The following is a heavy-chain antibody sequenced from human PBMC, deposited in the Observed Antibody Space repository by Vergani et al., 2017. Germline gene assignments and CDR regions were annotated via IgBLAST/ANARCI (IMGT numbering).Heavy chain of an antibody. CDR2: IHYSENT. J-gene: IGHJ5*02. CDR3: AHRGLGIPGRRTSRFGINWFDP. CDR1: FDSIRNLY. V-gene: IGHV4-59*11. D-gene: IGHD6-6*01. Sequence: QVQLQESGPGLVKSSETLSLTCSVSFDSIRNLYCNWIRQPPGKGLEWIGSIHYSENTNYNPSLKTRVTISVDTSKNQVVLTMTNMDPADTATYFCAHRGLGIPGRRTSRFGINWFDPWGPGTLVTVSS.